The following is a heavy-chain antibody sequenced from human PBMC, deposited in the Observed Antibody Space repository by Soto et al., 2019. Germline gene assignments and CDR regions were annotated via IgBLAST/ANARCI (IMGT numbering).Heavy chain of an antibody. V-gene: IGHV4-39*02. CDR2: IYSSENT. Sequence: QLQLQESGPGLVKPSETLSLTCTVSGGSVSTNSYSWGWIRQSPGKGLEWIGTIYSSENTYYNPSLLRRVTTSEGTSKIDFAPTLSSVTAADTSVYYCARLNGYCVSTNCHGYYGMDVWGQGTTVTVSS. CDR1: GGSVSTNSYS. J-gene: IGHJ6*02. CDR3: ARLNGYCVSTNCHGYYGMDV. D-gene: IGHD2-2*03.